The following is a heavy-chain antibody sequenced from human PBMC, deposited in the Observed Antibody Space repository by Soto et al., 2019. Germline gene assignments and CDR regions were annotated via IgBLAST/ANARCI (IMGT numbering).Heavy chain of an antibody. D-gene: IGHD6-19*01. CDR2: INPNSGGT. Sequence: QVQLVQSGAEVKKPGASVKVSCKASGYTFTGYYMHWVRQAPGQGLEWMGWINPNSGGTNYAQKFQGRVTMTRDTSISTAYMELSRLRSDDTAVYYCARRCESSGGWYYFDYWGQGTLVTVSS. CDR3: ARRCESSGGWYYFDY. CDR1: GYTFTGYY. J-gene: IGHJ4*02. V-gene: IGHV1-2*02.